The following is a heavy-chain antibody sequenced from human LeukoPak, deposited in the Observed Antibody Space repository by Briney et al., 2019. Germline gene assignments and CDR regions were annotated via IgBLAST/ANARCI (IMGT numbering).Heavy chain of an antibody. V-gene: IGHV1-69*13. J-gene: IGHJ4*02. CDR3: ARERRIAVAGRGYYFDY. Sequence: SVKVSCKASGGTFSSYAISWVRQAPGQGLEWMGGIIPIFGTANYAQKFQGRVTITADEFTSTAYMELSSLRSEDTAVYYCARERRIAVAGRGYYFDYWGQGTLVTVSS. CDR2: IIPIFGTA. D-gene: IGHD6-19*01. CDR1: GGTFSSYA.